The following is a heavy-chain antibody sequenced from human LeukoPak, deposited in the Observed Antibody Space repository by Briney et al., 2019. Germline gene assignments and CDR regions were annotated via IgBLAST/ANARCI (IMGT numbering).Heavy chain of an antibody. V-gene: IGHV4-61*02. J-gene: IGHJ3*02. CDR2: IYTSGST. Sequence: SETLSLTCTVSDGSISSGSYYWSWIRQPAGKGLEWIGRIYTSGSTNYNPSLKSRFTISVDTSKNQFSLKLSSVTAADTAVYYCARDVEGEDSSGYYYEGNAFDIWGQGTMVTVSS. D-gene: IGHD3-22*01. CDR1: DGSISSGSYY. CDR3: ARDVEGEDSSGYYYEGNAFDI.